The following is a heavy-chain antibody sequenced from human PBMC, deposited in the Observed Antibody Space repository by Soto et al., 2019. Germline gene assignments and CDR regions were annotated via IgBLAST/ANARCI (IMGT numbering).Heavy chain of an antibody. CDR3: ARNLGAAGIYYYGMDV. CDR1: GYSFTSYW. Sequence: GESLKISCKGSGYSFTSYWISWVRQMPGKGLEWMGRVDPSDSYTNYSPSFQGHVTISADKSISTAYLQWSSLKASDTGMYYWARNLGAAGIYYYGMDVRGPGTTVTV. D-gene: IGHD6-13*01. J-gene: IGHJ6*02. V-gene: IGHV5-10-1*01. CDR2: VDPSDSYT.